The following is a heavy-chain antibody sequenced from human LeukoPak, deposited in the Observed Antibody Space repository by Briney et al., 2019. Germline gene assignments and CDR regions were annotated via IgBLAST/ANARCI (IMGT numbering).Heavy chain of an antibody. Sequence: GASVKVSCKASGYTFTSYGISWVRQAPGQGLEWMGWISAYNGNTNYAQKLQGRVTMTTDTSTSTAYMELRSLRSDDTAVYYCARDLHDYGASTTDYWGQGTLVTVSS. CDR1: GYTFTSYG. CDR3: ARDLHDYGASTTDY. D-gene: IGHD4-17*01. J-gene: IGHJ4*02. V-gene: IGHV1-18*01. CDR2: ISAYNGNT.